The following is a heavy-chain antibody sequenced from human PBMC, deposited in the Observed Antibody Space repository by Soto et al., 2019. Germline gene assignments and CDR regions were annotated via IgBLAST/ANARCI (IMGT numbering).Heavy chain of an antibody. V-gene: IGHV4-34*01. Sequence: PSETLSLTCAVYGGSFSGYYWSWTRQPPGKGLEWIGEINHSGSTNYNPSLKSRVTISVDTSKNQFSLKLSSVTAADTAVYYCARGHSVLRFLEWLSNNNWFDPWGQGTLVTVSS. D-gene: IGHD3-3*01. J-gene: IGHJ5*02. CDR1: GGSFSGYY. CDR3: ARGHSVLRFLEWLSNNNWFDP. CDR2: INHSGST.